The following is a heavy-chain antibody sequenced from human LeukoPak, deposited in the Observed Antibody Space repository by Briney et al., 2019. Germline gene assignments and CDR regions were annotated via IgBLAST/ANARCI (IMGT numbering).Heavy chain of an antibody. D-gene: IGHD5-18*01. CDR3: AKGAGGFSYYNWFDP. CDR1: GGSISSSPYY. CDR2: IYYSGTT. J-gene: IGHJ5*02. V-gene: IGHV4-39*07. Sequence: SETLSLTCTVSGGSISSSPYYWGWIRQPPGKGLEWIGSIYYSGTTHYNPSLESRVTISVDTSKNQFSLKLASVTAVDTAIYYCAKGAGGFSYYNWFDPWGQGTLVTVSS.